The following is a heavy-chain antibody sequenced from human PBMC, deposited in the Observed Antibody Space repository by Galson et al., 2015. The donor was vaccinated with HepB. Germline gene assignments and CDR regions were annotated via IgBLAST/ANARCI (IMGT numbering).Heavy chain of an antibody. CDR3: ARGSRLEIKLEGSFDP. CDR1: GYTFTSYD. Sequence: SVKVSCKASGYTFTSYDINWVRQATGQGLEWMGWMNPNSGNTGYAQKFQGRVTMTRNTSISTAYMELSSLRSEDTAVYYCARGSRLEIKLEGSFDPWGQGTLVTVSS. V-gene: IGHV1-8*01. CDR2: MNPNSGNT. J-gene: IGHJ5*02. D-gene: IGHD3-10*01.